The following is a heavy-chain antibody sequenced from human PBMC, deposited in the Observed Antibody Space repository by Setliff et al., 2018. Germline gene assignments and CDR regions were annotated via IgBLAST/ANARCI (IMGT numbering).Heavy chain of an antibody. V-gene: IGHV5-51*01. CDR2: IYPGDSIT. D-gene: IGHD3-22*01. CDR1: GYSFSTCW. J-gene: IGHJ4*02. Sequence: PGESLKISCKGSGYSFSTCWIGWVRQMPGKGLEWMGIIYPGDSITRYSPSFQGQVTISVDKSINTAYLQWSSLRASDTAMYYCARHSEGYYDSSGYSLDYWGQGTLVTVSS. CDR3: ARHSEGYYDSSGYSLDY.